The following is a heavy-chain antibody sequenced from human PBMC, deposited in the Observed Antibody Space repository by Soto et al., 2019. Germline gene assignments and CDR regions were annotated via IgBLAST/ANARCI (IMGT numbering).Heavy chain of an antibody. CDR1: GFTFINNY. D-gene: IGHD1-26*01. J-gene: IGHJ4*02. V-gene: IGHV3-66*01. CDR3: ATSGSKPRVDF. CDR2: IYSAGTT. Sequence: EVQLVESGGGLVQPGGSLRLSCAASGFTFINNYMMWVRQAPGKGLEWVSLIYSAGTTYYADSVKGRFSTSRDNSQNTLYLQMNSLRAEDTAIYYCATSGSKPRVDFWGQGTLVTVSS.